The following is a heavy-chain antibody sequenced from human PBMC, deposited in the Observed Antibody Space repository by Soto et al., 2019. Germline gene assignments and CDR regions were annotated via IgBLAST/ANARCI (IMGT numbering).Heavy chain of an antibody. CDR3: APGGIVGATTADY. V-gene: IGHV4-28*01. Sequence: QVQLQESGPGLVKPSDTLSLTCAVSGYSISSSNWWGWIRQPPGKGLEWIGYIYYSGSTYYNPSLKSRVTLSVDTSKNQFSLKLSSVTAVDTAVHYCAPGGIVGATTADYWGQGTLVTVSS. CDR1: GYSISSSNW. D-gene: IGHD1-26*01. J-gene: IGHJ4*02. CDR2: IYYSGST.